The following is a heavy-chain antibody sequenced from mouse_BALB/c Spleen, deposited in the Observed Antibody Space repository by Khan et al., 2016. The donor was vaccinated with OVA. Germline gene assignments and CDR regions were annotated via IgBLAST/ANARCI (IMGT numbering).Heavy chain of an antibody. V-gene: IGHV5-17*02. CDR2: ISSESNTI. CDR3: ARTGYSYCDY. D-gene: IGHD2-3*01. Sequence: EVELVESGGGLVQTGGSRKLSCAASGFTFSGFGMHWVRQAPEKGLEWVAYISSESNTIYYADTVKGRFTISRDNPKNTLFLQMTSLRSEDTAMYYCARTGYSYCDYWGQGTTLTVSS. CDR1: GFTFSGFG. J-gene: IGHJ2*01.